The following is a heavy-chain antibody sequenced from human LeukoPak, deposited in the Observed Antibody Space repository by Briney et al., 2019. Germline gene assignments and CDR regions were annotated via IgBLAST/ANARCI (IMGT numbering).Heavy chain of an antibody. CDR3: AKDSPVEWLFDY. V-gene: IGHV3-30*02. CDR1: GFTFSSYG. Sequence: GGSLRLSCAASGFTFSSYGMHWVRQAPAKGLEWVACIRYDGSNKYYADSVKGRVTISRDNSKNTLYLQMNSLRAEDPAVYYCAKDSPVEWLFDYWGQGTLVTVSS. J-gene: IGHJ4*02. D-gene: IGHD3-3*01. CDR2: IRYDGSNK.